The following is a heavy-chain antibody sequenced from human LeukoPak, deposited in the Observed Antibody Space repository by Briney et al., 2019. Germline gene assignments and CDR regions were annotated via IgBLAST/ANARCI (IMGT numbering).Heavy chain of an antibody. D-gene: IGHD3-10*01. CDR2: ISGSGGST. V-gene: IGHV3-23*01. Sequence: PGGSLRLSCAASGFTFSSYAMSWVRQAPGKGLEWVPAISGSGGSTYYADSVKGRFTISRDNSKNTLYLQMNSPRAEDTAVYYCAKDRPHMVRGVEDYWGQGTLVTVSS. CDR1: GFTFSSYA. J-gene: IGHJ4*02. CDR3: AKDRPHMVRGVEDY.